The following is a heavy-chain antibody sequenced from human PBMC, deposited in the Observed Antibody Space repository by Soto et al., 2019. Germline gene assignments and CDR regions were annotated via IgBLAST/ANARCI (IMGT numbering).Heavy chain of an antibody. Sequence: LSLSCEASGFIFTNFWMHWVRQVPGKGLVWVSRIDTSGSSTSYADSVKGRFTISRDNAKNTVSLQMNSLRAEDTGVYYCAKDSWYFDLWSQGSLVTVSS. CDR2: IDTSGSST. D-gene: IGHD6-13*01. V-gene: IGHV3-74*01. CDR3: AKDSWYFDL. J-gene: IGHJ4*02. CDR1: GFIFTNFW.